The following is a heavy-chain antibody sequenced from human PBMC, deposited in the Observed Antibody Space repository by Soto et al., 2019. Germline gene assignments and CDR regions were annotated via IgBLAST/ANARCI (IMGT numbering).Heavy chain of an antibody. V-gene: IGHV3-23*01. CDR2: ISPNVGST. D-gene: IGHD1-26*01. J-gene: IGHJ4*02. CDR3: ARSGSYSWLPY. CDR1: GFTFSSFA. Sequence: DVQLLESGGGLVQPGGSLRLSCVASGFTFSSFAVSWVRQAPGKGLEWVSSISPNVGSTYYADSVKGRFTISRDNSKNTLYLQMNSLRAEDTAIYYCARSGSYSWLPYWGQGTPVTVSS.